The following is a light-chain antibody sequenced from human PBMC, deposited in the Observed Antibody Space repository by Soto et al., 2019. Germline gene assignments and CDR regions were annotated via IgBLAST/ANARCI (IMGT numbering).Light chain of an antibody. CDR3: QQRSSWPPT. V-gene: IGKV3-15*01. Sequence: EIVMTQSPATLSVSPGERATLSCRASQSVSSNYLAWYQQKPGQAPRLLIYGASTRATGIPARFSGSGSGTEFTLTISSLEPEDFAVYYCQQRSSWPPTFGQGTRLDIK. CDR1: QSVSSNY. J-gene: IGKJ5*01. CDR2: GAS.